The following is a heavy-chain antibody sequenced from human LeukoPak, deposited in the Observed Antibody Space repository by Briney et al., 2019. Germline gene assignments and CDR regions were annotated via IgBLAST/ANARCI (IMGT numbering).Heavy chain of an antibody. CDR1: GGSFSGYY. CDR3: ARRSAYYDSSGTPNLFDY. V-gene: IGHV4-34*01. Sequence: PSETLSLTCAVYGGSFSGYYWSWIRQPPGKGLEWIGGINHSGSTNYNPSLKSRVTISVDTSKNQFSLKLSSVTAADTAVYYCARRSAYYDSSGTPNLFDYWGQGTLVTVSS. D-gene: IGHD3-22*01. J-gene: IGHJ4*02. CDR2: INHSGST.